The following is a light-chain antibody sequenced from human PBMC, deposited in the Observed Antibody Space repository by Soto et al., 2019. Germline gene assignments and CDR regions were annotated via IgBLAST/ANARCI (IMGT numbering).Light chain of an antibody. CDR2: GAA. Sequence: EIVMTQSPAILSVSPGERATLSCRANQSISSNLAWYQQKPGQAPRLLIYGAATRATGIPARFSGSGSGTDFTLTINSLQSEDFAVDYCQMYNNWVGTFGGGTKVEIK. J-gene: IGKJ4*01. V-gene: IGKV3-15*01. CDR3: QMYNNWVGT. CDR1: QSISSN.